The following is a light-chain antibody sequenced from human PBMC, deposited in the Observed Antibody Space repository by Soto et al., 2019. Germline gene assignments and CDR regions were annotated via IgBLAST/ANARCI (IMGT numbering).Light chain of an antibody. V-gene: IGLV2-14*01. CDR1: SSDIGGYNY. Sequence: QSVLTQPASVSGSPGQSITISCTGTSSDIGGYNYVSWYQHHPGKAPKLMIYEVSNRPSGVSNRFSGSKSGNTASLTISGLQAEDKADYFCISYRTTSPLDVFGTGTKLTVL. CDR3: ISYRTTSPLDV. J-gene: IGLJ1*01. CDR2: EVS.